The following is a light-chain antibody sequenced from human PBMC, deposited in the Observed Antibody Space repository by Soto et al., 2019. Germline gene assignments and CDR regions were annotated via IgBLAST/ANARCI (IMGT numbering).Light chain of an antibody. CDR2: VAS. J-gene: IGKJ2*01. CDR1: QSISNN. CDR3: QQTFSHPYT. V-gene: IGKV1-39*01. Sequence: DIQMTQSPSSLTASVGDRVTITCRASQSISNNLSWYQQRPGKAPKFLIYVASTLQRGVPSRFSGSGSGTDFTLTISSLQPEDFSTYFCQQTFSHPYTFVQGTTLEIK.